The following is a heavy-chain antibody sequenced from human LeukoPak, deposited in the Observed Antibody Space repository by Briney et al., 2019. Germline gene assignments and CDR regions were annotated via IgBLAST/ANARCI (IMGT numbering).Heavy chain of an antibody. CDR3: AKDATPYY. D-gene: IGHD2-15*01. CDR2: ISGSGDNT. Sequence: GGSLRLSCAASGFTFSSYAMTWVRQAPGKGLEWVSGISGSGDNTYYAESVKGRFTISRDNSKNTVYLQMTALRAEDTAVYYCAKDATPYYWGQGTLVTVSS. J-gene: IGHJ4*02. V-gene: IGHV3-23*01. CDR1: GFTFSSYA.